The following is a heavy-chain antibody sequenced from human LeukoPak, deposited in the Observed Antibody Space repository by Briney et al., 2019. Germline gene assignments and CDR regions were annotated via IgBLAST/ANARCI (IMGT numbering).Heavy chain of an antibody. CDR1: GFTFSSYA. J-gene: IGHJ3*02. CDR3: AKDGPYSSSWPDAFDI. Sequence: SGGSLRLSCAASGFTFSSYAMSWVRQAPGKGLEWVSAISGSGGSTYYADSVKGRFTISRDNSKNTLYLQMNSLRAEDTAVYYCAKDGPYSSSWPDAFDIWGQGTMVAVSS. V-gene: IGHV3-23*01. CDR2: ISGSGGST. D-gene: IGHD6-13*01.